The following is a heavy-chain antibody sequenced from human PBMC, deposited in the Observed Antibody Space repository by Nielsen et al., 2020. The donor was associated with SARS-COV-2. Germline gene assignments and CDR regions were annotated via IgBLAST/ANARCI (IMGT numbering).Heavy chain of an antibody. CDR2: INSDGSST. V-gene: IGHV3-74*01. D-gene: IGHD6-13*01. CDR1: GFTFSSYW. CDR3: ARGSDSSSWYEYYYYYYGMDV. Sequence: GESLKISCAASGFTFSSYWMHWVRQAPGKGLVWVSHINSDGSSTSYADSVKGRFTISRDNAKNTLYLQMNSLRAEDTAVYYCARGSDSSSWYEYYYYYYGMDVWGQGTTVTVSS. J-gene: IGHJ6*02.